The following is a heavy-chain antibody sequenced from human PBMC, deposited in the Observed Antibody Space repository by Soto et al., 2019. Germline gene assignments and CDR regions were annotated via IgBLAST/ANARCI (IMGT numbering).Heavy chain of an antibody. CDR1: GFTFSSYA. CDR2: ISSNGGST. D-gene: IGHD2-2*01. V-gene: IGHV3-64*01. Sequence: PGGSLRLSCAASGFTFSSYAMHWVRQAPGKGLENVSAISSNGGSTYYANSVKGRITISRDNSKNTLNLQMGSLRVEDMAVYYCAREGDCSSTSCYSFDYWGQGT. J-gene: IGHJ4*02. CDR3: AREGDCSSTSCYSFDY.